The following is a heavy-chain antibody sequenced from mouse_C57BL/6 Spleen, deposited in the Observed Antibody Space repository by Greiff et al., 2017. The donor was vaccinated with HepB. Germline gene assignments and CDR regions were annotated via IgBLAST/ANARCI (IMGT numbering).Heavy chain of an antibody. CDR3: ARSLIYDGYDAMDY. CDR2: IDPSDSET. CDR1: GYTFTSYW. Sequence: VQLQQPGAELVRPGSSVKLSCKASGYTFTSYWMHWVKQRPIQGLEWIGNIDPSDSETHYNQKFKDKATLTVDKSSSTAYMQLSSLTSEDSAVYYCARSLIYDGYDAMDYWGQGTSVTVSS. V-gene: IGHV1-52*01. J-gene: IGHJ4*01. D-gene: IGHD2-3*01.